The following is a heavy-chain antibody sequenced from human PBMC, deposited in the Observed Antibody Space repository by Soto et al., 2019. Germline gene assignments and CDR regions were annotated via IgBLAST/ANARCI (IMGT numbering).Heavy chain of an antibody. J-gene: IGHJ5*02. Sequence: ASVKVSCKASGYTFTSYDINWVRQATGQGLEWMGWMNPNSGNTRYAQKFQGRVTRTRNTSISTAYMEMSSMRSEDTAVYYCARATVSTPFDPWGQGTLVTVSS. CDR1: GYTFTSYD. V-gene: IGHV1-8*01. CDR3: ARATVSTPFDP. CDR2: MNPNSGNT. D-gene: IGHD4-17*01.